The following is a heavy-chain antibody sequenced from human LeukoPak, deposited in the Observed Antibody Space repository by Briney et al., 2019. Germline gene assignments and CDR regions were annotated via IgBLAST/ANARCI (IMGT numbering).Heavy chain of an antibody. CDR2: IIPIFGTA. V-gene: IGHV1-69*06. J-gene: IGHJ4*02. CDR3: ARDATVEAVAGGFDY. CDR1: GGTFSSYA. Sequence: ASVKVSCKASGGTFSSYAISWVRQAPGQGLEWMGGIIPIFGTANYAQKFQGRVTITADKSTSTAYMELSSLRSEDTAVYYCARDATVEAVAGGFDYWGQGTLVTVSS. D-gene: IGHD6-19*01.